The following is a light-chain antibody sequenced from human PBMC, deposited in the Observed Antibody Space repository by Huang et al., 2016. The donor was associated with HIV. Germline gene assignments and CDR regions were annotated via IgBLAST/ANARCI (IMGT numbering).Light chain of an antibody. CDR3: QQTDNIPRT. CDR1: QIIRKF. CDR2: SAS. Sequence: DIQMTQSPSSLSASVGDRVTIACRASQIIRKFLNWYQQKPGEAPKLLLHSASSLQSGVPSRFSGSGSGTDFTLTITSLQPEDFATYYCQQTDNIPRTFGQGTKVVIK. V-gene: IGKV1-39*01. J-gene: IGKJ1*01.